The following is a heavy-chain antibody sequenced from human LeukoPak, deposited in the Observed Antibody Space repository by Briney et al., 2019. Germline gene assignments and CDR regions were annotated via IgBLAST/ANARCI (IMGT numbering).Heavy chain of an antibody. V-gene: IGHV3-21*05. CDR3: ARDPARFDY. Sequence: GGSLRLSCAASGFSLNTYSMNWVRQAPGKGLEWVSYISSSSSYIYYADSVKGRFTISRDNAKNSLYLQMNSLRAEDTAVYYCARDPARFDYWGQGTLVTVSS. CDR1: GFSLNTYS. J-gene: IGHJ4*02. CDR2: ISSSSSYI.